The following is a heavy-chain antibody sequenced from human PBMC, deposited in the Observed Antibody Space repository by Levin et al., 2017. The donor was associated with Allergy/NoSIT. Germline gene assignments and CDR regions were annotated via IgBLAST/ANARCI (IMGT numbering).Heavy chain of an antibody. CDR2: IYSGGDT. Sequence: GESLKISCAASGFTVSSNHMSWVRQTPGKGLEWVSLIYSGGDTYYADSVKGRFTISRDNSKNTLNLQMNSLRAEDTALYHCATLLSANYNFDYWGQGTLVTVSS. V-gene: IGHV3-66*01. CDR1: GFTVSSNH. D-gene: IGHD3-10*01. CDR3: ATLLSANYNFDY. J-gene: IGHJ4*02.